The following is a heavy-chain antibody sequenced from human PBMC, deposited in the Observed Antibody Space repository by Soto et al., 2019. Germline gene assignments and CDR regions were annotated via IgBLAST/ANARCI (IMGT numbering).Heavy chain of an antibody. CDR1: GGSFSGYY. D-gene: IGHD2-15*01. CDR3: ARIGTTVVAATSNWFDP. V-gene: IGHV4-34*01. J-gene: IGHJ5*02. CDR2: INHSGST. Sequence: SETLSITCAVYGGSFSGYYWSWIRQPPGKGLEWIGEINHSGSTNYNPSLKSRVTISVDTSKNQFSLKLSSVTAADTAVYYCARIGTTVVAATSNWFDPWGQGTLVTVSS.